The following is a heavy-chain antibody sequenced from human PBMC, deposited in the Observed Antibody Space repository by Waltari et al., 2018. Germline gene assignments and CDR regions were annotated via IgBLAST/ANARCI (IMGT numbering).Heavy chain of an antibody. CDR3: ARDRGRGLYLDS. CDR2: VVPSGRT. V-gene: IGHV4-4*02. Sequence: QLLLQESGPGLVKPSGTLSLTSADSGDSMSYWWSWVRQPPGKGLEWIGQVVPSGRTNYSPSFPSRVTISLDTCSSQFSLKLSYATAADTAVYYCARDRGRGLYLDSWGPGILVTVS. J-gene: IGHJ4*02. D-gene: IGHD2-15*01. CDR1: GDSMSYW.